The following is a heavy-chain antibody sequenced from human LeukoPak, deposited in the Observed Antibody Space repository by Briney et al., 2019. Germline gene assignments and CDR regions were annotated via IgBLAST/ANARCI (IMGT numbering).Heavy chain of an antibody. CDR2: ISYDGSNK. CDR3: ARGLDSSSWLGYYYYYMDV. CDR1: GFTFSSYG. Sequence: PGGSLRLSCTASGFTFSSYGMHWVHQAPGKGLEWVAVISYDGSNKYYADSVKGRFTISRDNSKNTLYLQMNSLRAEDTAVYYCARGLDSSSWLGYYYYYMDVWGKGTTVTVSS. V-gene: IGHV3-30*03. J-gene: IGHJ6*03. D-gene: IGHD6-13*01.